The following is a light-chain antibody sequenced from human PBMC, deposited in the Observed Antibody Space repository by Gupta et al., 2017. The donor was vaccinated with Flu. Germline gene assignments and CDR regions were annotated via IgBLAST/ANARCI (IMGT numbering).Light chain of an antibody. V-gene: IGKV4-1*01. J-gene: IGKJ1*01. CDR2: WTS. CDR3: EQKNRTPIA. CDR1: QSVLYSSKNKNN. Sequence: DIVMTQSPDPLAVSLGERATINCKSSQSVLYSSKNKNNLAWYQQKPGQPPKLHIYWTSTRESGVRDRFSGRGSGSDFTITIGSRQAVDVAVYYCEQKNRTPIAFGQGTKVEIK.